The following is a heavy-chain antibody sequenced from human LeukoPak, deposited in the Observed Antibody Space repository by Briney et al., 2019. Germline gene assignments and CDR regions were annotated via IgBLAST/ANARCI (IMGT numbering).Heavy chain of an antibody. J-gene: IGHJ4*02. V-gene: IGHV4-59*01. CDR2: IYYSGST. Sequence: SETLSLTCTVSGDSISSYYWSWIRQPPGKGLEWIGYIYYSGSTNYNPSLKSRVTISVDTSKNQFSLKLSSVTAADTAVYYCAKQSIAVAGTGYFDYWGQGTLVTVSS. CDR1: GDSISSYY. CDR3: AKQSIAVAGTGYFDY. D-gene: IGHD6-19*01.